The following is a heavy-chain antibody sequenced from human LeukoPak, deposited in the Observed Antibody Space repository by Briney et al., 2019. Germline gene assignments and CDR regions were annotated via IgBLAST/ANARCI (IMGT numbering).Heavy chain of an antibody. CDR1: GYSISSGYY. CDR2: IYHSGST. CDR3: ARLYYSYGIMAFDY. Sequence: PSETLSLTCAVSGYSISSGYYWGWIRQPPGKGLEWIGSIYHSGSTYYNPSLKSRVTISVDTSKNQFSLKLSSVTAADTAVYYCARLYYSYGIMAFDYWGQGTLVTVSS. J-gene: IGHJ4*02. D-gene: IGHD5-18*01. V-gene: IGHV4-38-2*01.